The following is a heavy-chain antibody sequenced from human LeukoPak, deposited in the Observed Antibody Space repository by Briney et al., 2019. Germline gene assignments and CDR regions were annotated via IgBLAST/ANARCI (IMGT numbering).Heavy chain of an antibody. J-gene: IGHJ4*02. CDR2: IKQDGSEK. D-gene: IGHD5-18*01. Sequence: GGSLRLSCAASGFTFSSYWMSWVRQAPGKGLEWVANIKQDGSEKYYVDSVKGRFTISRDNAKNSLYLQMNSLSAEDTAVYYCAQNQWIQLWFAYWGQGTLVTVSS. CDR1: GFTFSSYW. CDR3: AQNQWIQLWFAY. V-gene: IGHV3-7*01.